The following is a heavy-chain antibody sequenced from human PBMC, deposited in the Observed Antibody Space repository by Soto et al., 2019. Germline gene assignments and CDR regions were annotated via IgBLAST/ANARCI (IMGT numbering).Heavy chain of an antibody. CDR3: ARDAGSGPFDY. CDR1: GINFNDYW. V-gene: IGHV3-7*01. D-gene: IGHD2-15*01. J-gene: IGHJ4*02. CDR2: IKEDGSSYI. Sequence: GGSLRLSCAASGINFNDYWMSWVRQAPGKGLEWVANIKEDGSSYIYYADSVKGRFTISRDNAKNSLYLQMNSLRAEDTAVYYCARDAGSGPFDYWGQGTLVTVSS.